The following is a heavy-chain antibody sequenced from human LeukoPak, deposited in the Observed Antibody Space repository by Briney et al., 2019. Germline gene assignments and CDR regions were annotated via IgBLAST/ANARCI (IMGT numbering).Heavy chain of an antibody. D-gene: IGHD3-22*01. J-gene: IGHJ3*02. CDR1: GYIFTNYW. V-gene: IGHV5-51*01. Sequence: GASLQISCRASGYIFTNYWIAWVRWLPGEGLQWMGIVLPGDSDTRYSPSFRGQVTISAETSTRTAYLQWTSLRASDSAIYYCARQGAGASYYDPTGLPRGAFDSWGQGTTVTVSS. CDR2: VLPGDSDT. CDR3: ARQGAGASYYDPTGLPRGAFDS.